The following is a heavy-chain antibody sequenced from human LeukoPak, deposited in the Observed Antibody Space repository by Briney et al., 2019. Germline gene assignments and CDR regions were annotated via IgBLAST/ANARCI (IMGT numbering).Heavy chain of an antibody. V-gene: IGHV4-61*02. Sequence: SETLSLTCTVSGGSINSGSYYWNWIRQPAGKGLEWIGRIYTSGSTNYNPSLKSRVTISIDTSKNQFSLKLSSVTAADTAVYNCGSYYYDSSGAFDIWGQGTMVTVSS. CDR1: GGSINSGSYY. CDR3: GSYYYDSSGAFDI. J-gene: IGHJ3*02. D-gene: IGHD3-22*01. CDR2: IYTSGST.